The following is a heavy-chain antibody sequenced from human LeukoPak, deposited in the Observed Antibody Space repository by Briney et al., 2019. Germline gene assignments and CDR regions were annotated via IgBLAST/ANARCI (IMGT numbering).Heavy chain of an antibody. CDR2: TYYRSKWYN. CDR3: ARDRIAAAGTLYYYYGMDV. V-gene: IGHV6-1*01. D-gene: IGHD6-13*01. CDR1: GDSVSSNSAA. Sequence: SQTLSLTCAISGDSVSSNSAAWNWIRQSPSRGLEWLGRTYYRSKWYNDYAVSVKSRITINPDTSKNQFSLQLNSVTPEDTAVYYCARDRIAAAGTLYYYYGMDVWGQGTTVTVSS. J-gene: IGHJ6*02.